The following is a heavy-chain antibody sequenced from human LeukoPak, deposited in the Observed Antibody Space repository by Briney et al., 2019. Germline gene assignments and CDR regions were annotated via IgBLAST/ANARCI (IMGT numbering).Heavy chain of an antibody. CDR1: GGSISSYY. CDR2: IYTSGST. J-gene: IGHJ4*02. D-gene: IGHD6-13*01. CDR3: ARDSGSRRAKTGFDY. Sequence: PSETLSLTCTVSGGSISSYYWSWIRQPAGKGLEWIGRIYTSGSTNYDPSLKSRVTMSVDTSKNQFSLKLSSVPAADTALYYCARDSGSRRAKTGFDYWGQGTLVTVSS. V-gene: IGHV4-4*07.